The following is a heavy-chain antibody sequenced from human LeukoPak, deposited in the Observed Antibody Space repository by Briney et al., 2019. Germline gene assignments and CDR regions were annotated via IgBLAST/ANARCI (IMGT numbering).Heavy chain of an antibody. D-gene: IGHD6-13*01. V-gene: IGHV4-34*01. Sequence: SETLSLTCAVYGGSFSGYYWSWIRQPPGKGLEWIGEINHSGSTNYNPSLKSRVTISVDTSKNQFSLKLSSVTAADTAVYYCATDKGPYSGSWYPNWFDPWGQGTLVTVSS. CDR1: GGSFSGYY. J-gene: IGHJ5*02. CDR3: ATDKGPYSGSWYPNWFDP. CDR2: INHSGST.